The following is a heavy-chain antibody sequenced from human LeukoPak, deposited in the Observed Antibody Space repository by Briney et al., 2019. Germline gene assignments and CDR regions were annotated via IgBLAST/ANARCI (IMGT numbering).Heavy chain of an antibody. CDR2: MNPNSGNT. V-gene: IGHV1-8*01. CDR3: ARGHYYNSSRLEH. D-gene: IGHD3-22*01. Sequence: ASVKVSCKASGYTFTSYDINWVRQATGQGLEWMGWMNPNSGNTGDAQKFQGRVTMTRNTSRSTAYMELSSLRSDDTAVYYCARGHYYNSSRLEHWGQGTLVTVSS. CDR1: GYTFTSYD. J-gene: IGHJ1*01.